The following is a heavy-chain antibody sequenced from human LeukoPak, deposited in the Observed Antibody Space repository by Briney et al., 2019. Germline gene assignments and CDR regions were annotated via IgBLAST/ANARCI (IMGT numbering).Heavy chain of an antibody. Sequence: PGRSLRLSCAASGFTFSAYGMHWVRQAPGKGLEWVAVISYDGSNKYYEDSVKGRFTISRDNSKNTLSLQMNSLRPEDTALYYCAKDANSKFSSLCSGGTCYSTFDYWGQGTLVTVSS. CDR1: GFTFSAYG. D-gene: IGHD2-15*01. CDR2: ISYDGSNK. J-gene: IGHJ4*02. CDR3: AKDANSKFSSLCSGGTCYSTFDY. V-gene: IGHV3-30*18.